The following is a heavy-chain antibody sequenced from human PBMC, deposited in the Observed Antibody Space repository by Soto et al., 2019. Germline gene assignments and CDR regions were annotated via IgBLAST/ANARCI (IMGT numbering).Heavy chain of an antibody. J-gene: IGHJ6*02. Sequence: QVQLVQSGAEVKKPGSSVKVSCKASGGTFSSYAISWVRQAPGQGLEWMGGISPIFGTANYAQKFQGRVTITADKSTSTAYMELSSLRSEDTAVYYCASPYCSSTSCYISYYYYGMDVWGQGTTVTVSS. CDR2: ISPIFGTA. CDR3: ASPYCSSTSCYISYYYYGMDV. D-gene: IGHD2-2*02. CDR1: GGTFSSYA. V-gene: IGHV1-69*06.